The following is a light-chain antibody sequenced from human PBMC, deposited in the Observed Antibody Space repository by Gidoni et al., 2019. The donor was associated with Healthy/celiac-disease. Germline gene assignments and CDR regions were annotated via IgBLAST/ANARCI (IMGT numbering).Light chain of an antibody. J-gene: IGLJ2*01. CDR2: DVS. V-gene: IGLV2-11*01. CDR1: SSDVGGYNY. Sequence: QPPLTKPPPVSGSPGRPVTISCTGTSSDVGGYNYVSWYQQHPGKAPKLMIYDVSKRPSGVPDRFSGSKSGNTASLTISGLQAEDEADYYCCSYAGSYTVVFGGGTKLTVL. CDR3: CSYAGSYTVV.